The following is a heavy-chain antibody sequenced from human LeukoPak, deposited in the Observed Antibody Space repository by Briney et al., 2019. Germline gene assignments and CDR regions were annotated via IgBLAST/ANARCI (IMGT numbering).Heavy chain of an antibody. CDR1: GFTFSTYG. CDR2: IRYDGSNK. Sequence: GGSLRLSCAASGFTFSTYGMHWVRQAPGKGLEWVAFIRYDGSNKYYADSVKGRFTISRDNSKNTLYLQMNSLRVEDTAVYYCAREQVVVGRGYYGMDVWGQGTTVTVSS. V-gene: IGHV3-30*02. D-gene: IGHD2-2*01. CDR3: AREQVVVGRGYYGMDV. J-gene: IGHJ6*02.